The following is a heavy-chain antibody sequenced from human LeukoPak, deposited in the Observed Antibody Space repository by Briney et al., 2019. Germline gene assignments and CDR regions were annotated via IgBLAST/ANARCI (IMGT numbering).Heavy chain of an antibody. J-gene: IGHJ3*02. CDR2: IYPGDSNT. V-gene: IGHV5-51*01. Sequence: GESLKISCKGSGYSFTTYWIGWVRQMPGKGLEWMGIIYPGDSNTAYSPSFQGQVTISADKSISTAYLQWSSLKASDTAMYCCARQGATRRSGHDAFDIWGQGTVVTVSS. D-gene: IGHD6-6*01. CDR3: ARQGATRRSGHDAFDI. CDR1: GYSFTTYW.